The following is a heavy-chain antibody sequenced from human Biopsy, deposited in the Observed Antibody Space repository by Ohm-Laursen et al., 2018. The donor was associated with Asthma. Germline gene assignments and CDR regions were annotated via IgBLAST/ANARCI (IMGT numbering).Heavy chain of an antibody. D-gene: IGHD6-13*01. Sequence: TLSLTCIVSPGSINDYYWNWIRQFPGKGLEWIGYVHSSGSTRFNPSLKSRVTVSVDTSVDQVSLKLSSVSAADTAKYYCARATSTWSQSGPHFFDHWGPGTLVTVSS. CDR3: ARATSTWSQSGPHFFDH. CDR2: VHSSGST. V-gene: IGHV4-59*01. J-gene: IGHJ5*02. CDR1: PGSINDYY.